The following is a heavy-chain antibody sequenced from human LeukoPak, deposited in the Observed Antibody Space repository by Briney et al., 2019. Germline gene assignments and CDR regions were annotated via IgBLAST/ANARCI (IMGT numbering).Heavy chain of an antibody. CDR3: ARDLDSSRSGRNY. V-gene: IGHV3-21*01. Sequence: PGGSLRLSCAASGFAFSSYSMNWVRQAPGKGLEWVSSITSSSSYIDYADSVKGRFTISRDNAKNSLYLQMNSLRAEDTAVYYCARDLDSSRSGRNYWGQGTLVTVSS. D-gene: IGHD6-13*01. J-gene: IGHJ4*02. CDR1: GFAFSSYS. CDR2: ITSSSSYI.